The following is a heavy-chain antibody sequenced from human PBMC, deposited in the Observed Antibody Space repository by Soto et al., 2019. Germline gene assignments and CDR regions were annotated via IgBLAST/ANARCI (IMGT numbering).Heavy chain of an antibody. V-gene: IGHV4-34*01. Sequence: SETLSLTCAVYGGSFSGYYWSWIRQPPGKGLEWIGEINHSGSTNYNPSLKSRVTISVDTSKNQFSLKLSSVTAADTAVYYCARGWQQQLPRLDYWGQGTLVTVSS. CDR2: INHSGST. J-gene: IGHJ4*02. D-gene: IGHD6-13*01. CDR1: GGSFSGYY. CDR3: ARGWQQQLPRLDY.